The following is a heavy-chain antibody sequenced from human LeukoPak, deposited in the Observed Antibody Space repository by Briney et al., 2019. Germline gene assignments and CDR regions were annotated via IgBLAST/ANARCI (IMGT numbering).Heavy chain of an antibody. Sequence: GGSLRLSCAASGFTFSSYGMHWVRQAPGKGLEWVAFIRYDGSNKYYADSVKGRFTISRDSSKNTLYLQMNSLRAEDTAVYYCAKDLVRGSSWYASNFDYWGQGTLVTVSS. CDR1: GFTFSSYG. J-gene: IGHJ4*02. D-gene: IGHD6-13*01. CDR3: AKDLVRGSSWYASNFDY. V-gene: IGHV3-30*02. CDR2: IRYDGSNK.